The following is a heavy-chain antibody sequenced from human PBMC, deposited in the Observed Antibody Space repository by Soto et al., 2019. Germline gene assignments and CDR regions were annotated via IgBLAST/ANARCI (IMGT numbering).Heavy chain of an antibody. CDR2: IIPIFGTA. J-gene: IGHJ6*01. V-gene: IGHV1-69*13. CDR1: GGPFRSYA. D-gene: IGHD3-10*01. CDR3: ARERMVRGVISFYDMDA. Sequence: AGKIRCNASGGPFRSYAISWVRQAPGQGLEWMGGIIPIFGTANYAQKFQGRVTITADESTSTAYMELSSLRSEDTAVYYCARERMVRGVISFYDMDAWG.